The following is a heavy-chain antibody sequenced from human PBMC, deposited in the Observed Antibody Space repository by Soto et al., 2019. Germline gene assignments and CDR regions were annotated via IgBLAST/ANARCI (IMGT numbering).Heavy chain of an antibody. CDR3: ARDYGDYGHYFDY. Sequence: ASVKVSCKASGYTFTSYAMHWVRQAPGQRLEWMGWINAGNGNTKYSQKFQGRITITRDTSASTAYMELSSLRSEDTAVYYCARDYGDYGHYFDYWGQGTLVTVSS. CDR1: GYTFTSYA. V-gene: IGHV1-3*01. CDR2: INAGNGNT. D-gene: IGHD4-17*01. J-gene: IGHJ4*02.